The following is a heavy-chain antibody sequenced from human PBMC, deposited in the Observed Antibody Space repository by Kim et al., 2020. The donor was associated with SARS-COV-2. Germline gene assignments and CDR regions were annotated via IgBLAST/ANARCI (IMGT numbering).Heavy chain of an antibody. Sequence: SETLSLTCTVSGDSISSSTYYWGWIRQPPGKGLEWIGSIYYTGSTYYNPSLKSRVTVSVDTSKNQFSLKLSSVTAADTAVYYCARPVVSYWYFDLWGRGTLVTVSS. CDR3: ARPVVSYWYFDL. D-gene: IGHD2-15*01. J-gene: IGHJ2*01. CDR2: IYYTGST. CDR1: GDSISSSTYY. V-gene: IGHV4-39*01.